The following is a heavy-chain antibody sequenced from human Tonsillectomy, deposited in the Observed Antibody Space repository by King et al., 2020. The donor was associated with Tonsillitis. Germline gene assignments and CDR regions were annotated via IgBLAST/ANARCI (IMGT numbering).Heavy chain of an antibody. J-gene: IGHJ4*02. CDR1: GFTFSSYA. V-gene: IGHV3-23*04. Sequence: QLVQSGGGLVQPGGSLRLSCAASGFTFSSYAMSWVRQAPGKGLEWVSAISSSGGSTYYADPVKGRFTISRDNSENTLYLQMNSLRAEDTAVYYCAKEASGYYDSSGYYYFDYWGQGTLVTVSS. CDR3: AKEASGYYDSSGYYYFDY. CDR2: ISSSGGST. D-gene: IGHD3-22*01.